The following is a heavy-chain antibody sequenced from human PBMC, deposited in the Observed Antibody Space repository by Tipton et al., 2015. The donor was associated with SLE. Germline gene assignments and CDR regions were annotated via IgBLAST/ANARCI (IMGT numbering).Heavy chain of an antibody. CDR3: ATGDLVAPYY. V-gene: IGHV3-30*04. Sequence: SLRLSCAASGSTLSRDVRHWVRQAPGKGLGWVAVISNDGTNKYYGDSVKGRFTISRDSSKKTVYLEMNRLRIEDAAVYYCATGDLVAPYYWGQGTLVTVSS. CDR1: GSTLSRDV. J-gene: IGHJ4*02. D-gene: IGHD5-12*01. CDR2: ISNDGTNK.